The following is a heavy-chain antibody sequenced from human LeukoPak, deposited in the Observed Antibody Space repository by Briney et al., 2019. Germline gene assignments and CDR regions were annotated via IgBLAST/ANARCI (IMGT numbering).Heavy chain of an antibody. CDR3: ARERLHYGEYEKTFDY. V-gene: IGHV3-48*01. J-gene: IGHJ4*02. Sequence: GGSLILSCAASGFTFSSYSMNWVRQAPGKGLEWVSYITFSSSIIYYADSVKGRFTISRDNAKNSLYLQMNSLRAEDSAVYYCARERLHYGEYEKTFDYWGQGTLVSVSS. D-gene: IGHD4-17*01. CDR2: ITFSSSII. CDR1: GFTFSSYS.